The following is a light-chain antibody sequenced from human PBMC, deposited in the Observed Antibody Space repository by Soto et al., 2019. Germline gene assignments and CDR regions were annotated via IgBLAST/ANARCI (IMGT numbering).Light chain of an antibody. J-gene: IGKJ2*01. V-gene: IGKV4-1*01. CDR3: HQYYSLPYT. CDR2: WTS. CDR1: QSVLYSSNNKNY. Sequence: DIVLTQSPDSLAVSLGERATINCRSSQSVLYSSNNKNYLAWYQQKPGHPPKLLIYWTSTRESGVPDRFSGSGSGTDFTLTISRLPAEDVAVYYCHQYYSLPYTFGQGTKLEIK.